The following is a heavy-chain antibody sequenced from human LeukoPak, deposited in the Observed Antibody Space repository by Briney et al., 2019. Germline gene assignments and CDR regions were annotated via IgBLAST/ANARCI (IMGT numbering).Heavy chain of an antibody. V-gene: IGHV3-23*01. CDR1: GFTVSSNY. Sequence: PGGCLRLSCAASGFTVSSNYMSWVRQAPGKGLEWVSAISGSGGSTFYADSVKGRFTISRDNSKNTLYLQMNSLRADDTAVYYCAKGYDFWSGGIDYWGQGTLVTVSS. CDR3: AKGYDFWSGGIDY. J-gene: IGHJ4*02. D-gene: IGHD3-3*01. CDR2: ISGSGGST.